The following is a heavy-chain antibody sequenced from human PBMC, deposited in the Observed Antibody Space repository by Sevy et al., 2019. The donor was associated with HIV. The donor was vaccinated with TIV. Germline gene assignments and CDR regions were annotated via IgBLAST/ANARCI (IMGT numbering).Heavy chain of an antibody. CDR2: ISTSVSRV. CDR1: GFPFSNYE. D-gene: IGHD6-13*01. Sequence: GGSLRLSCAASGFPFSNYEMNWVRQAPGKGLEWVAFISTSVSRVFYADSVEGRFTISRDNARNSLYLQMDNLRVEDTALYYCARDIPVAAVDYWGQGTLVTVSS. V-gene: IGHV3-48*03. J-gene: IGHJ4*02. CDR3: ARDIPVAAVDY.